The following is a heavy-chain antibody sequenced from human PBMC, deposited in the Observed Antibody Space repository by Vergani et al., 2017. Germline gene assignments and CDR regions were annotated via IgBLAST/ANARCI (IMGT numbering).Heavy chain of an antibody. V-gene: IGHV3-49*04. CDR1: GFTFGDYA. CDR3: AKEGFKYYGSGSYYSNYYFDY. D-gene: IGHD3-10*01. J-gene: IGHJ4*02. CDR2: IRSKAYGGTT. Sequence: EVQLVESGGGLVQPGRSLRLSCTASGFTFGDYAMSWVRQAPGKGLEWVGFIRSKAYGGTTEYAASVKGRFTISRDDSKNTLYLQMNSLRAEDTAVYYCAKEGFKYYGSGSYYSNYYFDYWGQGTLVTVSS.